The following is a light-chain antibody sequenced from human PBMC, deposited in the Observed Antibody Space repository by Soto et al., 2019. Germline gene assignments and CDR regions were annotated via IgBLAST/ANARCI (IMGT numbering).Light chain of an antibody. CDR2: GVS. V-gene: IGKV3-20*01. Sequence: EIVSTQSPGTLSLSPGERATLSCRASQSIISNYLAWYQQKPGQAPRLLIYGVSRRATGIPDRFSGSGSGTDFTLTISRLEPEDLAVYYCQQFSSSPLTFGGGTKVDTK. J-gene: IGKJ4*02. CDR1: QSIISNY. CDR3: QQFSSSPLT.